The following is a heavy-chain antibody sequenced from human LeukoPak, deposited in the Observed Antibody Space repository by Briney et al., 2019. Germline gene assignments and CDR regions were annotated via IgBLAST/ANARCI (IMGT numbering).Heavy chain of an antibody. J-gene: IGHJ4*02. CDR2: IYYSGST. Sequence: PSETLSLTCTVSGGSISSYYWSWIRQPPGKGLEWIGYIYYSGSTNYNPSLKSRVTISVDTSKNRFSLKLSSVTAADTAVYYCARYNRMKDGVDYWGQGTLVTVSS. CDR3: ARYNRMKDGVDY. CDR1: GGSISSYY. D-gene: IGHD1-1*01. V-gene: IGHV4-59*01.